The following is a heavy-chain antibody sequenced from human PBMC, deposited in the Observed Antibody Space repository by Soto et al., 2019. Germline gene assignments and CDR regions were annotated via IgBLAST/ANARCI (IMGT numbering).Heavy chain of an antibody. CDR3: AMLGATYYDFWSGYPNMDV. V-gene: IGHV1-8*01. D-gene: IGHD3-3*01. Sequence: QVQLVQSGAEVKKPGASVKVSCKASGYTFTSYDINWVRQATGQGLEWMGWMNPNSGNTGYAQKFQGRVTMTRNTSISTAYMGLSSLRSEDTAVYYCAMLGATYYDFWSGYPNMDVWGKGTTVTVSS. CDR1: GYTFTSYD. CDR2: MNPNSGNT. J-gene: IGHJ6*03.